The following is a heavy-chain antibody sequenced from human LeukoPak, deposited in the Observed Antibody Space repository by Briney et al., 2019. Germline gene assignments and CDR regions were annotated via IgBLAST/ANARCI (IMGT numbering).Heavy chain of an antibody. CDR2: ISWNSGRL. D-gene: IGHD5-18*01. CDR3: AKIYSYGRQNYFDY. V-gene: IGHV3-9*01. CDR1: GFTFDDYA. Sequence: PGRSLRLSCAASGFTFDDYAMHWVRQAPGKGLEWVSGISWNSGRLVYADSVKGRFTISRDNAKNSLYLQMNSLRAEDTALYYCAKIYSYGRQNYFDYWGQGTLVAVSS. J-gene: IGHJ4*02.